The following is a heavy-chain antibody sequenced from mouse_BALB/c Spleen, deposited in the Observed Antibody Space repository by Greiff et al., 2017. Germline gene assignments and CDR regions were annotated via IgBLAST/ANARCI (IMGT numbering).Heavy chain of an antibody. CDR3: TYDYAY. J-gene: IGHJ3*01. Sequence: EVQLQESGGGLVQPGGSMKLSCVASGFTFSNYWMNWVRQSPEKGLEWVAEIRLKSNNYATHYAESVKGRFTISRDDSKSSVYLQMNNLRAEDTGIYYCTYDYAYWGQGTLVTVSA. CDR2: IRLKSNNYAT. CDR1: GFTFSNYW. D-gene: IGHD2-4*01. V-gene: IGHV6-6*02.